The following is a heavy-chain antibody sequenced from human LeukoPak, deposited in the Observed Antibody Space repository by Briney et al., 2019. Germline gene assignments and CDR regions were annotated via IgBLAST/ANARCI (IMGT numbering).Heavy chain of an antibody. J-gene: IGHJ3*02. Sequence: GGSLRLSCVASGFSFDAHAMHWVRQAPGKGLEWVPGISWNSGNLGYADSVKGRFTISRDNAKNSLYLQMISLRAEDTAFYYCARGRASYWANDAFDIWGQGTMVTVSS. V-gene: IGHV3-9*01. CDR3: ARGRASYWANDAFDI. CDR1: GFSFDAHA. D-gene: IGHD2-15*01. CDR2: ISWNSGNL.